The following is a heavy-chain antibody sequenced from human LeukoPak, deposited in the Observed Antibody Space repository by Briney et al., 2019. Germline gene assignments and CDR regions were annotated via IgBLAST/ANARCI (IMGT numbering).Heavy chain of an antibody. V-gene: IGHV3-23*01. D-gene: IGHD3-10*01. J-gene: IGHJ4*02. CDR3: AKDEDWASGHYLDY. Sequence: GSLRLSCAASGFTFSSYALSWVRQAPGKGLEWVSAISESGGTTYYADSVKGRFTISRDSSKNTLYLQMNSLRADDTALYYCAKDEDWASGHYLDYWGQGTLVTVSS. CDR1: GFTFSSYA. CDR2: ISESGGTT.